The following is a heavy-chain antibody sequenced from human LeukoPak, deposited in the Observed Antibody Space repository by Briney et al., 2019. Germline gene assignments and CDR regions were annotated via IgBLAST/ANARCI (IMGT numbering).Heavy chain of an antibody. J-gene: IGHJ6*04. CDR1: GGSISSGGYY. V-gene: IGHV4-31*03. Sequence: PSQTLSLTCPVSGGSISSGGYYWRWIRQHPGKGPEWIGYIYHSGSTYYNPSLKSRVIMLVDTSKSQCSLKPSSVTAADTAVYYCATANHYYYGLDVWGKGTTVTVSS. CDR2: IYHSGST. CDR3: ATANHYYYGLDV.